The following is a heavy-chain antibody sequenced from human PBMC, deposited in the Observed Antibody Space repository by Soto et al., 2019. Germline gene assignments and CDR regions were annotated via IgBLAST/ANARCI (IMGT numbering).Heavy chain of an antibody. V-gene: IGHV2-5*01. D-gene: IGHD5-12*01. CDR2: IDWNDDK. CDR3: AHSPYRHSSLDY. J-gene: IGHJ4*02. Sequence: QVTLKESGPTLVKPTQTLTLTCTFSGFSLSTSGVGVGWIRQPPGKALEWLALIDWNDDKRYNPSLKSRLTITKDTSKNQVLLTLTNADPVDTATYYCAHSPYRHSSLDYWGQGTLVTVSS. CDR1: GFSLSTSGVG.